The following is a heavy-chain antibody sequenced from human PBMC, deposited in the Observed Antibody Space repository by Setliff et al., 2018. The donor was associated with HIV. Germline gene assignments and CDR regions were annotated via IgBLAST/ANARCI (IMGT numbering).Heavy chain of an antibody. CDR3: TSDPPASGWTLAY. J-gene: IGHJ4*02. V-gene: IGHV4-59*12. Sequence: SETLSLTCTVSGGSISSYYWSWIRQPPGKGLEWIGYIYYSGSTNYNPSLKSRFTISRDNSKNTLYLQMDSLRAEDTALYCCTSDPPASGWTLAYWGQGALVTVSS. D-gene: IGHD6-19*01. CDR2: IYYSGST. CDR1: GGSISSYY.